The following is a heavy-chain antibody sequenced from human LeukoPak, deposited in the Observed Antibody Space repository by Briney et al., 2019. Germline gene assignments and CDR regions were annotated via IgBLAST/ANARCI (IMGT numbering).Heavy chain of an antibody. CDR1: EFTFGDYA. J-gene: IGHJ4*02. V-gene: IGHV3-49*04. CDR2: IRSKAYGGTT. D-gene: IGHD3-10*01. CDR3: TRVRSGNDFDY. Sequence: GGSLRLSCTASEFTFGDYAMSWVRQAPGKGLEWVGFIRSKAYGGTTQYAASVKGRFSISRDDSKSIAYLQMSSLKTEDTAVYYCTRVRSGNDFDYWGQGTLVTVSS.